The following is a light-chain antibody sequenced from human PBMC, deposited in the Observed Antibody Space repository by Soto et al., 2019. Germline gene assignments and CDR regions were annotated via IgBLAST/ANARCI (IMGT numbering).Light chain of an antibody. CDR2: GAS. V-gene: IGKV1-5*02. Sequence: DIPVTPSPFPPSSFVGGRVTNICRASQSIRNWLAWYQDKPGKAPKLLIYGASSLESGVPSRFSGSGSGTEFTLTIGGLQPDDFATYYCQQYNSYSFGQGTKVDIK. CDR3: QQYNSYS. J-gene: IGKJ1*01. CDR1: QSIRNW.